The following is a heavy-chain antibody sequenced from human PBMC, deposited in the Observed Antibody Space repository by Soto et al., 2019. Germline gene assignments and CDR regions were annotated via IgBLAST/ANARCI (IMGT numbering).Heavy chain of an antibody. Sequence: QITLKESGPTLVKPTQTLTLTCTFSGFSLSTSGVGVGWIRQPPGKALEWLALIYWDDDKRYSPSLKSRLTITTDTSKNQVVLTMTNMDPVDTATYYCAHRGQWLGLLDFDYWGQGTLVTVSS. V-gene: IGHV2-5*02. CDR2: IYWDDDK. D-gene: IGHD6-19*01. CDR1: GFSLSTSGVG. CDR3: AHRGQWLGLLDFDY. J-gene: IGHJ4*02.